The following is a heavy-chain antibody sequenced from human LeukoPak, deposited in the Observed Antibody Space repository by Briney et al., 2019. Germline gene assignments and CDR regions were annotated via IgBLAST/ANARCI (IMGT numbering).Heavy chain of an antibody. CDR2: IYSGGST. CDR3: ARGGWLQSWDY. V-gene: IGHV3-53*01. CDR1: GFTVSSNY. D-gene: IGHD5-24*01. Sequence: GGSLRLSCAASGFTVSSNYMSWVRQAPGKGLEWVSVIYSGGSTYYAGSVKGRFTISRDNSKNTLYLQLNSLRAEDTAVYYCARGGWLQSWDYWGQGTLVTVSS. J-gene: IGHJ4*02.